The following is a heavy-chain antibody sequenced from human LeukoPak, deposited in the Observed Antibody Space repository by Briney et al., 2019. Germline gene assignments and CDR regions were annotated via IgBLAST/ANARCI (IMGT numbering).Heavy chain of an antibody. Sequence: GGSLRLSCAASGFSFSSYWMSWVRQPPGKGLEWVVNIKPDGSDKYYVDSVKGRSTTSRDNAKNSLYLQMNSLRAEDTAVYYCARLGDSSGYYDFWGQGALVTVSP. J-gene: IGHJ4*02. V-gene: IGHV3-7*01. D-gene: IGHD3-22*01. CDR2: IKPDGSDK. CDR3: ARLGDSSGYYDF. CDR1: GFSFSSYW.